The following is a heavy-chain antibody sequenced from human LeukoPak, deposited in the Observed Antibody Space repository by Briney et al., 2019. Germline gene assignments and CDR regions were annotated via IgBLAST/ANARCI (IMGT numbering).Heavy chain of an antibody. CDR2: VNHSGRI. J-gene: IGHJ4*02. CDR1: GGSFNDYY. Sequence: PSETLSLTCAVYGGSFNDYYWSWIRQPPGKGLEWIGEVNHSGRINYNPSLKSRVTISQDTSKNQFSLKLRSVTAADTAVYFCARRGPGATVDYWGQGTLVTVSS. CDR3: ARRGPGATVDY. V-gene: IGHV4-34*01. D-gene: IGHD4/OR15-4a*01.